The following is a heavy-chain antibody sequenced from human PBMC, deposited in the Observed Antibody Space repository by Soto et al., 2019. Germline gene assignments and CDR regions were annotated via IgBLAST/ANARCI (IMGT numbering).Heavy chain of an antibody. CDR2: IKQDESDK. J-gene: IGHJ5*02. Sequence: GGSLRLSCAVSGFSFRDYWMSWVRQAPGKGLEWVANIKQDESDKYYVDSVKGRFTISRDNAKNALYLQMNSLRVEDTAVYYCAAYCYTMTCTHFHGYSWGQGTQVTVSS. CDR1: GFSFRDYW. CDR3: AAYCYTMTCTHFHGYS. D-gene: IGHD3-16*02. V-gene: IGHV3-7*03.